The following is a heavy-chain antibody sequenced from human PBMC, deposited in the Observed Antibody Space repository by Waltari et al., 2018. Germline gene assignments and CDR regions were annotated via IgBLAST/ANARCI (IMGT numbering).Heavy chain of an antibody. Sequence: QVQLVQSGAEGKKPGASVKVSCKASGYIFTGYYMQWLRQAPGQGLEWMGWINPNSGGTNYAQKLQGRVTLTRDTSISTAYMELSRLRSDDTAVYSCARYSSSSGYFDYWGQGTLVTVSS. V-gene: IGHV1-2*02. J-gene: IGHJ4*02. CDR2: INPNSGGT. CDR1: GYIFTGYY. D-gene: IGHD6-6*01. CDR3: ARYSSSSGYFDY.